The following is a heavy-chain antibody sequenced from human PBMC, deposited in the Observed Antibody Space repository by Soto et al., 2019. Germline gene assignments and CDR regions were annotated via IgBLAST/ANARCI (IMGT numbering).Heavy chain of an antibody. CDR3: ARARLRVVYAFDX. J-gene: IGHJ3*02. CDR2: LYYSGST. CDR1: GGSVSSGAYY. Sequence: PSETLSLTCTVSGGSVSSGAYYWTWIRQRPGKGLEWIGYLYYSGSTYYSPSLKSRLSISLDTSKNQFSLRLSSVTAADTAMYYCARARLRVVYAFDXWGQATMFTVS. V-gene: IGHV4-31*03. D-gene: IGHD5-12*01.